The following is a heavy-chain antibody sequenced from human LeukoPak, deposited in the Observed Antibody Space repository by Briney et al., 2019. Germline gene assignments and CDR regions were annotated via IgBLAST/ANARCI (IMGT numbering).Heavy chain of an antibody. CDR3: ARSGDILTGYYTLFDY. CDR1: GYSFSKFW. V-gene: IGHV5-51*01. J-gene: IGHJ4*02. CDR2: IYPGDSDT. D-gene: IGHD3-9*01. Sequence: GESLKISCKGSGYSFSKFWIGWVRQMPGKGLEWMGIIYPGDSDTRYSPSFQGQVTISADKSISTAYLQWSSLKTSDTAVYYCARSGDILTGYYTLFDYWGQGTLVTVSS.